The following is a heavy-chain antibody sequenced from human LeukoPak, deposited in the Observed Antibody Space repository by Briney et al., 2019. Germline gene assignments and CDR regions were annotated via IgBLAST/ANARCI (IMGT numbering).Heavy chain of an antibody. CDR1: GFTFSNAW. D-gene: IGHD6-6*01. V-gene: IGHV3-7*01. CDR2: IKQDGSEK. J-gene: IGHJ5*02. Sequence: GGSLRLSCAASGFTFSNAWMSWVRQAPGKGLEWVANIKQDGSEKYYVDSVKGRFTISRDNAKNSLYLQMNSLRAEDTAVYYCARESSSFWFDPWGQGTLVTVSS. CDR3: ARESSSFWFDP.